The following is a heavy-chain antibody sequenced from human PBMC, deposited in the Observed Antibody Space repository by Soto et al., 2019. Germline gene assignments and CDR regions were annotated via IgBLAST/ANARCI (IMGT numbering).Heavy chain of an antibody. CDR1: GFTFSNAW. V-gene: IGHV3-15*01. CDR3: TTQGGSGSYYINYYYGMDV. D-gene: IGHD3-10*01. Sequence: GFLRLSCAASGFTFSNAWMSWVRQAPGKGLEWVGRIKSKTDGGTTDYAAPVKGRFTISRDDSKNTLYLQMNSLKTEDTAVYYCTTQGGSGSYYINYYYGMDVWGQGTTVTVSS. J-gene: IGHJ6*02. CDR2: IKSKTDGGTT.